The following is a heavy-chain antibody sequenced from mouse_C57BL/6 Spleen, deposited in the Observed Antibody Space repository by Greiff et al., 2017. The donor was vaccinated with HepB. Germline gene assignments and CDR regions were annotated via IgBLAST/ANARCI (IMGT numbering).Heavy chain of an antibody. J-gene: IGHJ1*03. CDR3: ARRGGYYGSSF. V-gene: IGHV1-81*01. Sequence: VKLLESGAELARPGASVKLSCKASGYTFTSYGISWVKQRTGQGLEWIGEIYPRSGNTYYNEKFKGKATLTADKSSSTAYMELRSLTSEDSAVYFCARRGGYYGSSFWGTGTTVTVSS. CDR2: IYPRSGNT. CDR1: GYTFTSYG. D-gene: IGHD1-1*01.